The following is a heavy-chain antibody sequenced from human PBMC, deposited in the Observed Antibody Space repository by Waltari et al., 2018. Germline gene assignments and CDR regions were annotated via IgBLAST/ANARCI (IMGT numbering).Heavy chain of an antibody. CDR1: GGTFRSYT. V-gene: IGHV1-69*08. D-gene: IGHD2-15*01. CDR2: IIPILGIA. CDR3: AREYYCSGGSCYSLAAFDI. J-gene: IGHJ3*02. Sequence: QVQLVQSGAEVKKPGSSVKVSCQASGGTFRSYTISWVRQAPGQGLEWMGRIIPILGIANYAQKFQGRVTITADKSTSTAYMELSSLRSEDTAVYYCAREYYCSGGSCYSLAAFDIWGQGTMVTVSS.